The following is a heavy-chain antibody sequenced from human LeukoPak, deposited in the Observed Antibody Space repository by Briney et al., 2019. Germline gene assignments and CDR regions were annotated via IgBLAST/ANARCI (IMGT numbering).Heavy chain of an antibody. CDR2: ISAYNGNT. V-gene: IGHV1-18*04. CDR3: ARGQGPAAMMGNWFDP. J-gene: IGHJ5*02. Sequence: ASVKVSCKASGYTFTGYYMHWVRQAPGQGLEWMGWISAYNGNTNYAQKLQGRVTMTTDTSTSTAYMELRSLRSEDTAVYYCARGQGPAAMMGNWFDPWGQGTLVTVSS. D-gene: IGHD2-2*01. CDR1: GYTFTGYY.